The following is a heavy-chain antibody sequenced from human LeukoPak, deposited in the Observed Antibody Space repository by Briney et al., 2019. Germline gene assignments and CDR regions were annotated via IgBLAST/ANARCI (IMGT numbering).Heavy chain of an antibody. Sequence: ASVKVSCKASGYTSTIYYIHWVRQAPGQGLEWMGLINPSGGSTNYAQKFQGRVTMTRDTSTSTVYMELSSLRSEDTAVYYCARGPRITLIRGGQWYYYMDVWGKGTTVTISS. D-gene: IGHD3-10*01. CDR2: INPSGGST. CDR1: GYTSTIYY. CDR3: ARGPRITLIRGGQWYYYMDV. V-gene: IGHV1-46*01. J-gene: IGHJ6*03.